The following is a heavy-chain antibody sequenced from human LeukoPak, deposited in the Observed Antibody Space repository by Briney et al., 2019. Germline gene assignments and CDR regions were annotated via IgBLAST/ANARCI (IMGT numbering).Heavy chain of an antibody. D-gene: IGHD3-10*01. CDR2: IHYSGTT. V-gene: IGHV4-59*11. Sequence: SETLSLSCTVSGGSITSHYWSWIRQPPGKGLEWIGYIHYSGTTTYNPSLKSRATTPVTTPKSQFSLKLSTVTAADTALYFCAGRNTVLRGTDYMDVWGKGTTVTVSS. J-gene: IGHJ6*03. CDR1: GGSITSHY. CDR3: AGRNTVLRGTDYMDV.